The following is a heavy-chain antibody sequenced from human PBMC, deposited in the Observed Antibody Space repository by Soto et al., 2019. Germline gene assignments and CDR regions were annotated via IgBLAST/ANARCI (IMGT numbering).Heavy chain of an antibody. J-gene: IGHJ4*02. CDR3: AKIDGYFDY. D-gene: IGHD3-22*01. CDR2: ITGNGDTK. Sequence: EIQVLQSGGGLVPPGGSLRLSCAGSGFTFINTGMSWVRQAPGQGLEWVSAITGNGDTKYYADSVKGRFTISRDNSKSTLYLQMNSLRAEYTAVYYCAKIDGYFDYWGQGTLVTVSS. CDR1: GFTFINTG. V-gene: IGHV3-23*01.